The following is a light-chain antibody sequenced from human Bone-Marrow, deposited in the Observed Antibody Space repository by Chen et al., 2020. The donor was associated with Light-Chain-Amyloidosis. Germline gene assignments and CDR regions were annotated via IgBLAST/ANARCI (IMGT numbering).Light chain of an antibody. CDR2: GTS. CDR3: QQYGSSPPYT. CDR1: QSVSSSY. V-gene: IGKV3-20*01. Sequence: DTVWMPSPGTLSLSAVSRATRPCRASQSVSSSYLAWYQQKPGQAPRLLIYGTSSRATGIPDRFSGNGSGTDFTLTISRLGPEDFAVYYCQQYGSSPPYTFGQGTKLEIK. J-gene: IGKJ2*01.